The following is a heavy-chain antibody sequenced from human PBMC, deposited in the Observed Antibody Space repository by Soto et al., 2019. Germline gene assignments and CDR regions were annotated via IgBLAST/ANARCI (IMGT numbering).Heavy chain of an antibody. Sequence: QVQLVQSGAEVKKPGSSVKVSCKASGGTFSSYAISWVRQAPGQGLEWMGGIIPIFGTANYAQKFQGRVTISANESSSTAYMQLSSLRSEDTAVYYCARDLRVVTVDGTDAFDIWGQGRMVTDSS. CDR1: GGTFSSYA. CDR2: IIPIFGTA. J-gene: IGHJ3*02. CDR3: ARDLRVVTVDGTDAFDI. V-gene: IGHV1-69*01. D-gene: IGHD2-21*02.